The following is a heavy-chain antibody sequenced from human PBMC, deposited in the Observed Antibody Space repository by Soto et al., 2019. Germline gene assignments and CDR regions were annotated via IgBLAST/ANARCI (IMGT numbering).Heavy chain of an antibody. D-gene: IGHD3-22*01. CDR1: GYTFTNSG. CDR3: ARAPGPITTFEY. CDR2: ISPYNGDT. J-gene: IGHJ4*02. V-gene: IGHV1-18*01. Sequence: SVKVSCKASGYTFTNSGIGWVRQAPGQGLEWMGWISPYNGDTKYAQKFQGRATMTTDTSTSTAYMELRGLTSDDTAVYYCARAPGPITTFEYWGQGALVTVSS.